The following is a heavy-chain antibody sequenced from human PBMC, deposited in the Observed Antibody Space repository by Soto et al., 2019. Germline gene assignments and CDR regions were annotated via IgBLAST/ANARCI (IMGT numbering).Heavy chain of an antibody. D-gene: IGHD3-10*01. CDR2: ISGGGAAT. Sequence: PWGSLRLSCVASGFTFSSFPMTRVRQAPGKGLEWVSRISGGGAATSSTAPVRGGFTLYRDNSKSTLYVQIDSLRAGHTALYYSARAGDYFGSGPYSRFDSWGQGTLLTVSS. V-gene: IGHV3-23*01. CDR3: ARAGDYFGSGPYSRFDS. J-gene: IGHJ4*02. CDR1: GFTFSSFP.